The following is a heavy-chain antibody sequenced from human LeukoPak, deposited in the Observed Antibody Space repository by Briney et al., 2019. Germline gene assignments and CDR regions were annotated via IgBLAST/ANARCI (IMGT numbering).Heavy chain of an antibody. Sequence: GGSLRLSCAASGFIFSSHAMHWVRQAPGKGLEWVAVISYAGDDGSNIYYADSVKGRFTISRDNSKSTLYLQMNSLRPEDTAVYYCGRVGGRSKAAKGDAFDIWGQGTMVTVSS. J-gene: IGHJ3*02. CDR1: GFIFSSHA. CDR2: ISYAGDDGSNI. CDR3: GRVGGRSKAAKGDAFDI. V-gene: IGHV3-30*03. D-gene: IGHD6-6*01.